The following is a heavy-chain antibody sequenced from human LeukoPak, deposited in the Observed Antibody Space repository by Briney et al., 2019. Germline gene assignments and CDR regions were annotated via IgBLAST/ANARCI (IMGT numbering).Heavy chain of an antibody. CDR2: IYYSGST. CDR1: GGSISSYY. CDR3: ARDRRGYYYGSGSPRHYYYYMDV. V-gene: IGHV4-59*01. J-gene: IGHJ6*03. Sequence: ASETLSLTCTVSGGSISSYYWSWIRQPPGKGLEWIGYIYYSGSTNYNPSLKSRVTISVDTSKNQFSLKLSSVTAADTAVYYCARDRRGYYYGSGSPRHYYYYMDVWGKGTTVTISS. D-gene: IGHD3-10*01.